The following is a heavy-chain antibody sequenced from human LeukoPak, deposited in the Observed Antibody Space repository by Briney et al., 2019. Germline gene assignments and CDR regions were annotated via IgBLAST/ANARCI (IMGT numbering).Heavy chain of an antibody. CDR2: LNQDGSET. V-gene: IGHV3-7*01. J-gene: IGHJ6*04. Sequence: PGGSLRLSCAASGFTFSSYWMSWVRQAPGKGLEWVATLNQDGSETYYVDSVKGRFTISRDNTKNSLYLQMNSLRVEDTAVYYCGRGGSSGWYVDVWGKGTTVTVSS. CDR1: GFTFSSYW. D-gene: IGHD6-19*01. CDR3: GRGGSSGWYVDV.